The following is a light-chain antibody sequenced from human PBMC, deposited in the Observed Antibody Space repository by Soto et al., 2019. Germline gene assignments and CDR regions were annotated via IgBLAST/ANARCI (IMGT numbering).Light chain of an antibody. Sequence: QSALTQPASVSGSPGQSITISCSGASSDIGTYNLVSWYQHRPGRAPKLMIYEGRKRPSGVSDRFSGSKSGDTASLTISGLQAEDEADYYCSSYAGGRTHVFFGGGTKLTVL. CDR3: SSYAGGRTHVF. CDR2: EGR. CDR1: SSDIGTYNL. V-gene: IGLV2-23*01. J-gene: IGLJ2*01.